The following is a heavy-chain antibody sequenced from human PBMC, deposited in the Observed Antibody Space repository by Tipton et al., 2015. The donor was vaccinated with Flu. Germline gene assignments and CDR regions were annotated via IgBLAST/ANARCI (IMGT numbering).Heavy chain of an antibody. Sequence: QLVQSGAEVKKPGESLKISCKASGYSLTNNWIAWVRQMPGKGLEWMGIIYPGDSDTRYTPSFQGQVTMSVDKSINTAYLHWGSLRASDSAMYFCARVLASGSGSNWFDPWGQGTLVTVSS. J-gene: IGHJ5*02. D-gene: IGHD3-3*01. V-gene: IGHV5-51*01. CDR3: ARVLASGSGSNWFDP. CDR2: IYPGDSDT. CDR1: GYSLTNNW.